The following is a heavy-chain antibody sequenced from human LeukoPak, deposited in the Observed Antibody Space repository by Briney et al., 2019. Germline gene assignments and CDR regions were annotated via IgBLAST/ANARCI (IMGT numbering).Heavy chain of an antibody. J-gene: IGHJ5*02. V-gene: IGHV3-53*01. D-gene: IGHD3-10*01. CDR2: IYSGGST. Sequence: GGSLRLSCAASGFTVSSNYMSWVRQAPGKGLEWISVIYSGGSTYYADSVKGRFTISRDHSKNTLSLQMNSLRAEDTAVYYCAKEKNAGITMVRGVIIISNWFDPWGQGTLVTVSS. CDR3: AKEKNAGITMVRGVIIISNWFDP. CDR1: GFTVSSNY.